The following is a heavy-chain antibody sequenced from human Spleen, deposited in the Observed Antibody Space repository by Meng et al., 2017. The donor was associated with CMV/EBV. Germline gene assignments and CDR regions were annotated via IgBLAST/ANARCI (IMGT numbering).Heavy chain of an antibody. CDR3: ARGTQWLASY. CDR2: ISYDGSNK. D-gene: IGHD6-19*01. CDR1: GFTFSSYA. J-gene: IGHJ4*02. Sequence: QVRRAESGEGWVLSGESLCVSFPASGFTFSSYAMHWVRQAPGKGLEWVAVISYDGSNKYYADSVKVRFTISRDNSKNTLYLHMHSLRAEDTAVYYCARGTQWLASYWGQGTLVTVSS. V-gene: IGHV3-30*01.